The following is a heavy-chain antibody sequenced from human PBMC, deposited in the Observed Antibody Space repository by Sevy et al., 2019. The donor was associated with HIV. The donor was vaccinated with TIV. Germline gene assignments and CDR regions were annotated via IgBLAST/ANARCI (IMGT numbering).Heavy chain of an antibody. Sequence: ASVKVSCKASGYTFTNYAIHWVRQAPGQRLEWMGWINGDNANTQFSKKFQGRVTITRDTSASTAYMQLSSLRSEDTGVYYCARDGATAWFFFYGMDVWGQGTTVTVSS. CDR3: ARDGATAWFFFYGMDV. CDR2: INGDNANT. V-gene: IGHV1-3*01. J-gene: IGHJ6*02. D-gene: IGHD5-18*01. CDR1: GYTFTNYA.